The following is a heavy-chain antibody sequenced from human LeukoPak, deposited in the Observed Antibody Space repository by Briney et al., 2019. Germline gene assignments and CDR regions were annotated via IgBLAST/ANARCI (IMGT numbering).Heavy chain of an antibody. J-gene: IGHJ5*02. V-gene: IGHV1-46*01. CDR1: GYTFTSYY. CDR2: INPSGGST. CDR3: ARGRFLDSRGWFDP. Sequence: GASVKVSCKASGYTFTSYYMHWVRQAPGQGLEWMGIINPSGGSTSYAQKFQGRATMTRDTSISTAYMELSRLRSDDTAVYYCARGRFLDSRGWFDPWGQGTLVTVSS. D-gene: IGHD3/OR15-3a*01.